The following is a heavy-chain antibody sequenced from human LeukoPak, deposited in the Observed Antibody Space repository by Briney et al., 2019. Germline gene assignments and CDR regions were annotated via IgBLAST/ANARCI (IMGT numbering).Heavy chain of an antibody. CDR1: GGSFSGYY. V-gene: IGHV4-34*01. D-gene: IGHD3-9*01. CDR3: ARGLDIARDYFDY. J-gene: IGHJ4*02. CDR2: INHSGST. Sequence: PSETLSLTCAVYGGSFSGYYWSWIRQPPGKGLEWIGEINHSGSTNYNPSLKSRVTISVDTSKNQFSLKLSSVTAADTAVYYCARGLDIARDYFDYWGQETLVTVSS.